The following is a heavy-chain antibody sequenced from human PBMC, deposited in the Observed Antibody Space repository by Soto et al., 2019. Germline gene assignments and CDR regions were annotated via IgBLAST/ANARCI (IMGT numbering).Heavy chain of an antibody. J-gene: IGHJ6*02. CDR3: ARAGCDGGTCYTLVGLRYGMDV. CDR2: ISYDGNNK. CDR1: GFTFSNYA. Sequence: QVQLVESGGGVVQPGRSLRLSCAASGFTFSNYAMYWVRQAPGKGLEWVAVISYDGNNKYYADSVKGRFTISRDNSKNTRYRXMNSLRAEDTAVYYCARAGCDGGTCYTLVGLRYGMDVWGQGTTVTVSS. V-gene: IGHV3-30-3*01. D-gene: IGHD2-15*01.